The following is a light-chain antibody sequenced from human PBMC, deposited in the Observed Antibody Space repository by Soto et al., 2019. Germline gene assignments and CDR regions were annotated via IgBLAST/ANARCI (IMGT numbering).Light chain of an antibody. CDR2: DAS. J-gene: IGKJ1*01. CDR3: QQYDNLPRT. CDR1: QDISNY. Sequence: DIQMTQSPSSLSASVGYSVTITCQASQDISNYLNWYQQKPGKAPKLLIYDASNLETGVPSRFSGSGSGTDFTFTISSLQPEDIATYYCQQYDNLPRTFGQGTKVDI. V-gene: IGKV1-33*01.